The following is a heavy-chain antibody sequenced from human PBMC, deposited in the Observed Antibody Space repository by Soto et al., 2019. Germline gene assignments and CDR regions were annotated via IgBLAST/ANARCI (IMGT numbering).Heavy chain of an antibody. V-gene: IGHV3-49*04. CDR1: GFTFGDYA. CDR2: IRSKAYGGTT. D-gene: IGHD1-26*01. J-gene: IGHJ4*02. Sequence: ESGGGLVQPGRSLRLSCTASGFTFGDYAMSWVRQAPGKGLEWVGFIRSKAYGGTTEYAASVKGRFTISRDDSKSIAYLQMNSLKTEDTAVYYCTRDFSGSDYWGQGTLVTVSS. CDR3: TRDFSGSDY.